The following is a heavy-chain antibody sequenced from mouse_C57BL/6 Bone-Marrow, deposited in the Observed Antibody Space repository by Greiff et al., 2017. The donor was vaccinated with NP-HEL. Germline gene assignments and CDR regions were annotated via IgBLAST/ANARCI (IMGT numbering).Heavy chain of an antibody. D-gene: IGHD1-1*01. CDR1: GYTFTDHP. J-gene: IGHJ4*01. Sequence: VQLQQSDAELVKPGASVKISCKVSGYTFTDHPIHWMKQRPEQGLEWIGYIYPRDGSTKYNEKFKGKATWTADKSSSTAYMQLNSLTSEDSAVYFCARWGYYGRRAMDYWGQGTSVTVSS. CDR3: ARWGYYGRRAMDY. CDR2: IYPRDGST. V-gene: IGHV1-78*01.